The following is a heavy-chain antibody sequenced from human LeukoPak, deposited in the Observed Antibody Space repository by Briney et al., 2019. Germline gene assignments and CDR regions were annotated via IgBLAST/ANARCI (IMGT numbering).Heavy chain of an antibody. CDR2: NYPGDSDT. V-gene: IGHV5-51*01. CDR1: GYTFSNYW. Sequence: GEPLKISCKSSGYTFSNYWIGWVRQMPGKGLEWMGINYPGDSDTRYSPSFEGQVSISADKSISTAYLQWSSLKASDTAMYYCARVPYSISSMDYWGQGTLVTVSS. CDR3: ARVPYSISSMDY. J-gene: IGHJ4*02. D-gene: IGHD6-6*01.